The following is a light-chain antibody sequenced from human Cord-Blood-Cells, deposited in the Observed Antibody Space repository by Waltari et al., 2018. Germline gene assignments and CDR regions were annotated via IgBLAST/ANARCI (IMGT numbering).Light chain of an antibody. CDR3: QQYNNWPPFT. V-gene: IGKV3-15*01. Sequence: EIVMTQSPATLSVSPGERATLSCRASQSVSSNLAWYQQEPGQAPRLLIYGASTRATGIPARCSGSGSGTEFTLTISSLQSEDFAVYYCQQYNNWPPFTFGPGTKVDIK. J-gene: IGKJ3*01. CDR2: GAS. CDR1: QSVSSN.